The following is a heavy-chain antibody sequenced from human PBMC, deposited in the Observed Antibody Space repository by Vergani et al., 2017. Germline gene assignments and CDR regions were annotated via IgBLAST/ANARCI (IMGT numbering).Heavy chain of an antibody. CDR3: AKANPRNSGYDYLYYYHAMDV. CDR2: ISCSGGST. Sequence: EVQLLESGGDLVQPGGSLRLSCAASGFTFNHYAMNWVRQAPGKGLEWVSGISCSGGSTYYSGSVKGVFTISRDSSKNTLYLQMNSLSAGDTAVYYWAKANPRNSGYDYLYYYHAMDVWGQGTTVTVSS. CDR1: GFTFNHYA. V-gene: IGHV3-23*01. J-gene: IGHJ6*02. D-gene: IGHD5-12*01.